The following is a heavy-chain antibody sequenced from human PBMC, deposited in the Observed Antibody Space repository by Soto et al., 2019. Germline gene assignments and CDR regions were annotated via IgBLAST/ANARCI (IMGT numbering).Heavy chain of an antibody. CDR2: ISGSGGRT. CDR3: AKTLLSTSWYGLHDY. Sequence: GGSLRLSCAASEFTFSSYAMSWVRQAPGKGLEWVSTISGSGGRTYYADSVKGRFTISRDNSRNTLHLQMNSLRVEDTALYYCAKTLLSTSWYGLHDYVSQGTLVTVSS. CDR1: EFTFSSYA. V-gene: IGHV3-23*01. J-gene: IGHJ4*02. D-gene: IGHD6-13*01.